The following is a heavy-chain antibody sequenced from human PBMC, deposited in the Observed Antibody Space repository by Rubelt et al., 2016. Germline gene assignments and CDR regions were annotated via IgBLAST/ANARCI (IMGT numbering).Heavy chain of an antibody. D-gene: IGHD3-22*01. CDR1: GGSISSYY. Sequence: QVQLQESGPGLVKPSETLSLTCTVSGGSISSYYWSWIRQPPGKGLEWIGYIYYSGSTHYNPSLKRRVTISVDTSKNQFSLKLSSVTAADTAVYYCARDCGTYYYDSSGYYCYWGQGTLVTVSS. CDR3: ARDCGTYYYDSSGYYCY. J-gene: IGHJ4*02. CDR2: IYYSGST. V-gene: IGHV4-59*01.